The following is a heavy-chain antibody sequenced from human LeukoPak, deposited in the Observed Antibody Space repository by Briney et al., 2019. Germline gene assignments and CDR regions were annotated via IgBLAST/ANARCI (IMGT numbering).Heavy chain of an antibody. J-gene: IGHJ6*02. V-gene: IGHV3-30*18. D-gene: IGHD2-21*01. CDR1: GFTFSSYG. CDR3: AKDYLLWWPTRGMDV. CDR2: ISYDGSNK. Sequence: PGRSLRLSCAASGFTFSSYGMHWVRQAPGKGLEWVAVISYDGSNKYYADSVKGRFTISRDNSKNTLYLQMNSLRAEDTAVYYCAKDYLLWWPTRGMDVWGQGTTVTVSS.